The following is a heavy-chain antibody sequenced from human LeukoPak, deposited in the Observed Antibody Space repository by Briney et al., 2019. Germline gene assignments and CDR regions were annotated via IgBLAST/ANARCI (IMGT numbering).Heavy chain of an antibody. J-gene: IGHJ6*02. D-gene: IGHD2-2*01. CDR3: ARVGGDIVVVPAADINYYYGMDV. CDR1: GGSFSGYY. Sequence: SETLSLTCAVYGGSFSGYYWGWIRQPPGKGLEWIGEINHSGSTNYNPSLKSRVTISVDTSKNQFSLKLSSVTAADTAVYYCARVGGDIVVVPAADINYYYGMDVWGQGTTVTVSS. CDR2: INHSGST. V-gene: IGHV4-34*01.